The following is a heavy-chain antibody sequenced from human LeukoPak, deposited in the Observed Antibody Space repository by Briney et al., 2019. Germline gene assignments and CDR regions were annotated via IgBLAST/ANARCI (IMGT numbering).Heavy chain of an antibody. CDR3: AKGKGGTSFNYCFDY. V-gene: IGHV3-23*03. Sequence: GASLRLSCAASGFGSGAYAMIWVRQAPGKGLEWVSLIHNDAATTYYADSVRGRFTVSRDNSKNTMYLEMNSLRAEDTAVYYCAKGKGGTSFNYCFDYWGQGTPVSVSS. D-gene: IGHD2/OR15-2a*01. CDR2: IHNDAATT. CDR1: GFGSGAYA. J-gene: IGHJ4*02.